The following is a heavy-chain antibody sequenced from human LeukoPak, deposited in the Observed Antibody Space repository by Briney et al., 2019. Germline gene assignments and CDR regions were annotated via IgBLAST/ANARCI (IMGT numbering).Heavy chain of an antibody. CDR3: ARDSHPYSSSWYYFDY. CDR1: GFTFSSYG. D-gene: IGHD6-13*01. CDR2: ISYDGSNK. Sequence: PGGSLRLSCAASGFTFSSYGMHWVRQAPGKGLEWVAVISYDGSNKYYADSVKGRFTISRDNSKNTLYLQMNSLRAEDTAVYYCARDSHPYSSSWYYFDYWGQGTLVTVSS. J-gene: IGHJ4*02. V-gene: IGHV3-30*03.